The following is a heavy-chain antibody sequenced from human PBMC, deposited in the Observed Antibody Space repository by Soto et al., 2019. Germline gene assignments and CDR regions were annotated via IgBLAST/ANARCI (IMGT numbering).Heavy chain of an antibody. CDR1: GGTFSSYA. D-gene: IGHD2-21*02. V-gene: IGHV1-69*13. CDR3: ARVDRAIVVVTAIKYYYYGMDV. J-gene: IGHJ6*02. CDR2: IIPIFGTA. Sequence: ASVKVSCKASGGTFSSYAISWVRQAPGQGLEWMGGIIPIFGTANYAQKFQGRVTITADESTSTAYMELSSLRSEDTAVYYCARVDRAIVVVTAIKYYYYGMDVWGQGTTVTVSS.